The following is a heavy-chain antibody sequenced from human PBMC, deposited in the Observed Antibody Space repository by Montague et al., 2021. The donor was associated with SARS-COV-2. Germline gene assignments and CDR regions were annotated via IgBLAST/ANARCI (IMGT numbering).Heavy chain of an antibody. J-gene: IGHJ4*02. CDR3: AHRPPRFVGSYFDY. D-gene: IGHD3-10*01. CDR1: GFSLSTSGAG. CDR2: IYWDDDK. Sequence: PALVKPTRTLTLTCTFSGFSLSTSGAGVGWIRQPPGKALEWLAPIYWDDDKRYSPSLKSRLTITKDTSKNQVVLTMTNMDPVDTATYYCAHRPPRFVGSYFDYWGQGTLVTVSS. V-gene: IGHV2-5*02.